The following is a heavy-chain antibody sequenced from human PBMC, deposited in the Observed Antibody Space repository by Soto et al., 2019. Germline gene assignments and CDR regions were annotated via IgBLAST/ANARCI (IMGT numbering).Heavy chain of an antibody. CDR2: IRSKAYGGTT. V-gene: IGHV3-49*03. J-gene: IGHJ4*02. CDR3: TRGGGYGDFPPPCDY. Sequence: GGSLRLSCTASGFTFGDYAMSWFRQAPGKGLEWVGFIRSKAYGGTTEYAASVKGRFTISRDDSKSIAYLQMNSLKTEDTAVYYCTRGGGYGDFPPPCDYWGQGTLVTVSS. D-gene: IGHD4-17*01. CDR1: GFTFGDYA.